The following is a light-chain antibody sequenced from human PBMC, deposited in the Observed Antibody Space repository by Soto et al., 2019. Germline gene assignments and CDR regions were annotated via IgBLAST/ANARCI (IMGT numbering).Light chain of an antibody. CDR3: QQYTSSTWT. Sequence: EIVLTQSPGTLSLSPGERATLSCRASQSVSSSYLAWYQQKPGQAPRLLIYGASSRATGIPDRFSGSGSGTDFNLTISRLEPEEFAVYYCQQYTSSTWTFGQGTKVEIK. CDR2: GAS. J-gene: IGKJ1*01. CDR1: QSVSSSY. V-gene: IGKV3-20*01.